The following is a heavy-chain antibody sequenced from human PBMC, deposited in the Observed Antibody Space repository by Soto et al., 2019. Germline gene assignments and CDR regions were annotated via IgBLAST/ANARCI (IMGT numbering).Heavy chain of an antibody. Sequence: NPSETLSLTCTVSGGSISSYYWSWIRQPPGKGLEWIGYIYYSGSTNYNPSLKSRVTISVDTSKNQFSLKLSSVTAADTAVYYCAIGTSGSIAVAGTKTYYFDYWGQGTLVTVSS. J-gene: IGHJ4*02. D-gene: IGHD6-19*01. CDR2: IYYSGST. V-gene: IGHV4-59*12. CDR3: AIGTSGSIAVAGTKTYYFDY. CDR1: GGSISSYY.